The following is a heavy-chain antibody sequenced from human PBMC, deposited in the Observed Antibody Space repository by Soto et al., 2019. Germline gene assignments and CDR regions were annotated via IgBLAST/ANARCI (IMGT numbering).Heavy chain of an antibody. CDR1: GFTFSSYA. Sequence: GALRLSCAASGFTFSSYAMSWVRQAPGKGLEWVSAISGSGGSTYYADSVKGRFTISRDNSKNTLYLQMNSLRAEDTAVYYCAKDFTPYGDYNWFDPWGQGTLVTVSS. J-gene: IGHJ5*02. D-gene: IGHD4-17*01. CDR3: AKDFTPYGDYNWFDP. V-gene: IGHV3-23*01. CDR2: ISGSGGST.